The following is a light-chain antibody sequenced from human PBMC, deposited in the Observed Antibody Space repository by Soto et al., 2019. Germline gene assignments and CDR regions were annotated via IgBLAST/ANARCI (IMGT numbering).Light chain of an antibody. CDR3: QQYNSYSPT. Sequence: MTQTRATLSVSPGERASLSCMASQSVSSWLAWYQQKPGKAPKLLIYDASSLESGVPSRFSGSGSGTEFTLTISSLQPDDFATYYCQQYNSYSPTFGQGTKVDIK. CDR1: QSVSSW. CDR2: DAS. V-gene: IGKV1-5*01. J-gene: IGKJ1*01.